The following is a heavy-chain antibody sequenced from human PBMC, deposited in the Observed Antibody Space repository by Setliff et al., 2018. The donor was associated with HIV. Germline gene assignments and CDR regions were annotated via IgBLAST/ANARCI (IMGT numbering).Heavy chain of an antibody. J-gene: IGHJ4*02. CDR1: GGSISSHY. CDR3: ARDRGYGSGNYNGY. V-gene: IGHV4-59*11. CDR2: IYYSGST. Sequence: SETLSLTCTVSGGSISSHYWSWIRQPPGKGLEWIGSIYYSGSTNYNPSLKSRVTISVDTSKNQFSLKLSSVTAADTAVHYCARDRGYGSGNYNGYWGQGTLVTVSS. D-gene: IGHD3-10*01.